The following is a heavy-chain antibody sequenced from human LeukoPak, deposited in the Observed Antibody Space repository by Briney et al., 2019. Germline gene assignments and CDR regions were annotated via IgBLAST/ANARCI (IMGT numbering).Heavy chain of an antibody. Sequence: SETLSLTCAVYGGSFSDYWWTWMRQSPGKGLEWIGEVNHSGSTNYNPSLKSRVTISVDTSKNQFSLKLSSMTAADTALYDCARGRRDGYMLLWEDYWGQGTLVTVSS. V-gene: IGHV4-34*01. CDR1: GGSFSDYW. CDR2: VNHSGST. J-gene: IGHJ4*02. D-gene: IGHD5-24*01. CDR3: ARGRRDGYMLLWEDY.